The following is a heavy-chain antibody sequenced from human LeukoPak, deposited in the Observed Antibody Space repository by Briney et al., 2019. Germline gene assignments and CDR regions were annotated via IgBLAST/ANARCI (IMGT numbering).Heavy chain of an antibody. V-gene: IGHV3-74*01. Sequence: GGSLRLSCAASGFTFSDYWMSWVRQAPGKGLVWVSRIKSAGIIATYADSVKRRFSISRDNAKNTLYLQMNSLRVEDTAFYYCAKSDYFDPWGLGTLVTVSS. CDR3: AKSDYFDP. D-gene: IGHD1-26*01. CDR1: GFTFSDYW. J-gene: IGHJ5*02. CDR2: IKSAGIIA.